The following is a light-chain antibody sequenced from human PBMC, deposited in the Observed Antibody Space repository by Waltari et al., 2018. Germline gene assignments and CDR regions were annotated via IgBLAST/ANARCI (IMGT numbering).Light chain of an antibody. CDR2: NNK. V-gene: IGLV1-44*01. CDR1: SSNIGSHT. J-gene: IGLJ3*02. Sequence: SVLTQPPSASGTPGQTVTIPCSGSSSNIGSHTVNWYQHLPGTAPKLLLYNNKQRPSGAPARFSGSKSGTSAALALSGLQSDDEAHYYCSTWDGSLTGVVFGGGTKLTVL. CDR3: STWDGSLTGVV.